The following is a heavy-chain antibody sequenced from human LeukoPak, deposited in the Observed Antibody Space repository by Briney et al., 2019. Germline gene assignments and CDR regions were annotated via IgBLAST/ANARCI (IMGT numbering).Heavy chain of an antibody. CDR3: ARVGYYDSSGLDY. CDR2: IYHSGST. V-gene: IGHV4-4*02. CDR1: GGSISSSNW. J-gene: IGHJ4*02. Sequence: SGTLSLTCAVSGGSISSSNWWSWVRQPPGKGLEWIGEIYHSGSTNYNPSLKSRVTISVDKSKNQFSLKLSSVTAAGTAVYYCARVGYYDSSGLDYWGQGTLVTVSS. D-gene: IGHD3-22*01.